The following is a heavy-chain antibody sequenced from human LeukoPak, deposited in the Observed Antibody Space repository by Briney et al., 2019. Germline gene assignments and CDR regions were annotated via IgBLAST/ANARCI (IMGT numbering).Heavy chain of an antibody. J-gene: IGHJ3*01. CDR1: GFTFTYYA. D-gene: IGHD1-26*01. CDR3: ANEYSKGDV. V-gene: IGHV3-30-3*02. CDR2: VSNDGSNQ. Sequence: PGRSLRLSCAASGFTFTYYAMHWVRQAPGKGLEWVSVVSNDGSNQDYTDSVKGRFIISRDDSKSTVYLQMNSLRVEDAAVYYCANEYSKGDVWGQGTMVTVSS.